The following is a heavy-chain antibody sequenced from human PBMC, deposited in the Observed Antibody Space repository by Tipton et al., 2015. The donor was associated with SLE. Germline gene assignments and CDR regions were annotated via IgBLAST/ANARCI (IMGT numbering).Heavy chain of an antibody. J-gene: IGHJ3*02. D-gene: IGHD3-3*01. CDR3: ARPRTYYDFWSGYRDAFDI. CDR1: GGSFSGYY. V-gene: IGHV4-34*01. CDR2: INHSGST. Sequence: AGLVKPSETLSLSCAVYGGSFSGYYWSWIRQPPGKGLEWIGEINHSGSTNYNPSLKSRVTISVDTSKNQFSLKLSSVTAADTAVYYCARPRTYYDFWSGYRDAFDIWGQGTMVTVSS.